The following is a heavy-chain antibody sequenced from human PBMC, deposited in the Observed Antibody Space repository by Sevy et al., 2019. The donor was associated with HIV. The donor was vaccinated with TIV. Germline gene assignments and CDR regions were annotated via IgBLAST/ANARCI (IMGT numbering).Heavy chain of an antibody. D-gene: IGHD3-10*01. Sequence: GGSLRLSCAASGFTVSSNYMSWVRQAPGKGLEWVSVIYSGGSTYYADSVKGRFTISRDNSKNMLYLQMNSLRAEDTAVYYCARDTPYYGSGGYYMWGQGTLVTVSS. V-gene: IGHV3-53*01. CDR2: IYSGGST. CDR1: GFTVSSNY. CDR3: ARDTPYYGSGGYYM. J-gene: IGHJ4*02.